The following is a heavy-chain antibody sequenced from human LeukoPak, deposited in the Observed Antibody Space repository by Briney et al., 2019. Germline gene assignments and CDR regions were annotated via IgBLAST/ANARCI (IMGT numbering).Heavy chain of an antibody. CDR2: TYTDGKT. Sequence: SGGSLRLSCAVSGFTVTLNYMSWVRLAPGKGLEWVSLTYTDGKTVYADSVKGRFSVSRDTSENMLYLQMNNVKVEDTAVYYCAREVRMRGFDPNWFDPWGQGTLVIVSS. J-gene: IGHJ5*02. CDR1: GFTVTLNY. CDR3: AREVRMRGFDPNWFDP. V-gene: IGHV3-66*01.